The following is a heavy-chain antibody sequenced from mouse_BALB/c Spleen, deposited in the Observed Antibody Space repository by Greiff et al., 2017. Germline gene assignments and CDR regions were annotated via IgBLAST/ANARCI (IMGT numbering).Heavy chain of an antibody. CDR3: ARVGYDYGYYAMDY. CDR1: GFNIKDTY. V-gene: IGHV14-3*02. D-gene: IGHD2-4*01. J-gene: IGHJ4*01. CDR2: IDPANGNT. Sequence: EVQLHQSGAELVKPGASVKLSCTASGFNIKDTYMHWVKQRPEQGLEWIGRIDPANGNTKYDPKFQGKATITADTSSNTAYLQLSSLTSEDTAVYYCARVGYDYGYYAMDYWGQGTSVTVSS.